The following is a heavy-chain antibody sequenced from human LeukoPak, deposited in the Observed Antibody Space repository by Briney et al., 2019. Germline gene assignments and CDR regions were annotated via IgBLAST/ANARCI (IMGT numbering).Heavy chain of an antibody. CDR1: GFTFSSYA. D-gene: IGHD1-1*01. CDR3: VRDRDNWVGRDFDF. Sequence: GGSLRLSCAASGFTFSSYAMSWVRQAPGKGPEWVSGMAGNSHNTYYADSVKGRFTISRDNSKNTLYLQMNSLRAEDTAVYYCVRDRDNWVGRDFDFWGQGTLVTVSS. V-gene: IGHV3-23*01. CDR2: MAGNSHNT. J-gene: IGHJ4*02.